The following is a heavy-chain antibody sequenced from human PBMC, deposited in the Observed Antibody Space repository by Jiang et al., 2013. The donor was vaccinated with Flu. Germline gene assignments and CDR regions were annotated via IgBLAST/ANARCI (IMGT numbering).Heavy chain of an antibody. Sequence: AISWVRQTPGQGLEWMGGILPIFGTGNYAQKFQGRAIITADGSKTTAYMELSSLTSEDTAVYYCARADYYDRNTPLGPFDIWGQGTVVTVS. CDR2: ILPIFGTG. V-gene: IGHV1-69*01. CDR3: ARADYYDRNTPLGPFDI. J-gene: IGHJ3*02. D-gene: IGHD3-22*01. CDR1: A.